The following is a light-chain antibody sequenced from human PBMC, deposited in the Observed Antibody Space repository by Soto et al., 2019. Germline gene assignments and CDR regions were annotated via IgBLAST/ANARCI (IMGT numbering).Light chain of an antibody. V-gene: IGKV3-11*01. CDR3: QQRSAWPYT. Sequence: EIVLTQSPGTLSLSPGERATLSCRASQSVSSSYLAWYQQKPGQAPRLLIHDVSNRATGIPARFSGSGSGTDFTLTISNLEPTDFAVYYCQQRSAWPYTFGQGTKLEI. J-gene: IGKJ2*01. CDR2: DVS. CDR1: QSVSSSY.